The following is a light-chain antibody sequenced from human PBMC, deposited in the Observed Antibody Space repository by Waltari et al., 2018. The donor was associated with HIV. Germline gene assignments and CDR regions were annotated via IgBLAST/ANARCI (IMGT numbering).Light chain of an antibody. CDR3: QQSAT. J-gene: IGKJ1*01. Sequence: EIVLTQSPRTLPLSPGERATLPCRASQSVDSSYLAWYQQKPGQAPRLLIYTTSGRATGIQDRFSGSGSGTDFTLTISRLEPEDVAVYYCQQSATFGQGTKVEMK. CDR1: QSVDSSY. CDR2: TTS. V-gene: IGKV3-20*01.